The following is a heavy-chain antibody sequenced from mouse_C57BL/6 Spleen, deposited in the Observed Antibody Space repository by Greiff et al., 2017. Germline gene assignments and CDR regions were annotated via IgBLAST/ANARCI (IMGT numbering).Heavy chain of an antibody. J-gene: IGHJ1*03. CDR2: IDPSNGNT. V-gene: IGHV14-3*01. CDR1: GFNITNSY. CDR3: ARITTVVDWDFDD. D-gene: IGHD1-1*01. Sequence: EVQLQQSVAELVRPGASVKLSCKASGFNITNSYMHWVKQRPEQGLEWIGRIDPSNGNTKYAPKFQGKATMTVDTSSNTAYLQLSSLTSEDTAIYYCARITTVVDWDFDDWGTGTTVTVSA.